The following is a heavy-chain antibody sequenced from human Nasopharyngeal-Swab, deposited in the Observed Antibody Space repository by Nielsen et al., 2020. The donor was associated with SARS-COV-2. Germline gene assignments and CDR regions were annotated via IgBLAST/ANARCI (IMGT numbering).Heavy chain of an antibody. Sequence: SLNISCAASGFTFDDYAMHWVRQPPGKGLEWVSGVNWNSAAIHYADSVKGRFTISRDNAKNSLYLQMNSLRSEDTALYYCAKDVNSALVSGYGMDVWGRGTTVTVSS. CDR1: GFTFDDYA. CDR2: VNWNSAAI. J-gene: IGHJ6*02. V-gene: IGHV3-9*01. D-gene: IGHD5-18*01. CDR3: AKDVNSALVSGYGMDV.